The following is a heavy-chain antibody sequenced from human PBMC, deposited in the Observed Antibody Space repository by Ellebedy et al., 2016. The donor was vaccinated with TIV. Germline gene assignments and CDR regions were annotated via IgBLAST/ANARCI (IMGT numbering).Heavy chain of an antibody. Sequence: SETLSLTCAVSGVSITSHFWTWIRQPAGGGLEWIGRLHPSGNPNYNPSLKSRVIMSRDTSKDQFSLKLSSVTAADTAVYYCARHGPQWFDAFDLWGQGTLVTASS. CDR1: GVSITSHF. V-gene: IGHV4-4*07. J-gene: IGHJ3*01. CDR2: LHPSGNP. CDR3: ARHGPQWFDAFDL. D-gene: IGHD3-22*01.